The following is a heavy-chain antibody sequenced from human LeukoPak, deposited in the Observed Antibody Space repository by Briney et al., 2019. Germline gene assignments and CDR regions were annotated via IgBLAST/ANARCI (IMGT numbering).Heavy chain of an antibody. CDR3: ARDLYYYDSSGYYDY. CDR1: GFTFSSYW. Sequence: PGGSLRLSCAASGFTFSSYWMHWVRHAPGKGLVWVSRINSDGSSTSYADSVKGRFTISRDNAKNTLYLQMNSLRAEDTAVYYCARDLYYYDSSGYYDYWGQGTLVTVSS. V-gene: IGHV3-74*01. D-gene: IGHD3-22*01. CDR2: INSDGSST. J-gene: IGHJ4*02.